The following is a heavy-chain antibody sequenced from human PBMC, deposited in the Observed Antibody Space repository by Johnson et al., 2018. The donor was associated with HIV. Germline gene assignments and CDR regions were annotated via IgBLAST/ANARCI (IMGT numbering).Heavy chain of an antibody. CDR3: ARDGRITGTKDAFDI. D-gene: IGHD1-7*01. CDR1: GFTFSSYA. J-gene: IGHJ3*02. Sequence: VQLVESGGGLVQPGGSLRLSCAASGFTFSSYAMNWVRQAPGKGLEWVSGISSNGGSTYYANSVKGRFTISRDNSKNTLYLQMGSLRAEDTAVYYCARDGRITGTKDAFDIWGQGTMVTVSS. CDR2: ISSNGGST. V-gene: IGHV3-64*01.